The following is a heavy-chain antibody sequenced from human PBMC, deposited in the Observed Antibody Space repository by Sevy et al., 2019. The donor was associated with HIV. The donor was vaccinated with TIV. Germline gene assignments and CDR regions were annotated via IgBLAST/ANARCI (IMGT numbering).Heavy chain of an antibody. CDR2: MMSKTDGGTI. CDR1: GFNFNIIY. V-gene: IGHV3-15*01. CDR3: TTVGFPHWGSEAFDI. D-gene: IGHD3-16*01. J-gene: IGHJ3*02. Sequence: GGSLRLSCAASGFNFNIIYMNWVRQSPGKGLEWVGRMMSKTDGGTIDYAAPVKDRFTMSRDDSKNTLYLQMNSLKADETAVYYCTTVGFPHWGSEAFDIWGQGTMVTVSS.